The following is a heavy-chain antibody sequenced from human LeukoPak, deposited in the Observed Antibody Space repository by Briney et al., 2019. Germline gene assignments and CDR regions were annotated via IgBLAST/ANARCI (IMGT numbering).Heavy chain of an antibody. CDR1: GGSISSGGYY. D-gene: IGHD3-22*01. V-gene: IGHV4-31*03. CDR3: ARGGDDSSAPDAFDI. J-gene: IGHJ3*02. CDR2: IYYSGST. Sequence: SETLSLTCTVSGGSISSGGYYWSWIRQHPGKGLEWIGYIYYSGSTYYNPSLKSRVTISVDTSKNQFSLKLSSVTAADTAVYYCARGGDDSSAPDAFDIWGQGTMVTVSS.